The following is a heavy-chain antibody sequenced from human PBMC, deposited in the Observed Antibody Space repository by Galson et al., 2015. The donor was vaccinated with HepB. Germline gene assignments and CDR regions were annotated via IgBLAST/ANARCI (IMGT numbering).Heavy chain of an antibody. D-gene: IGHD4-11*01. CDR2: ISPSGGAT. V-gene: IGHV1-46*01. CDR1: GYTFTSYH. Sequence: SVKVSCKASGYTFTSYHMHWVRQAPGQGLEWMGIISPSGGATSYAQNFQGRVTMTRDTSMSTVYMELSSLRSEDAAVYYCARKDYNYFDYWGQGTLVTVSS. CDR3: ARKDYNYFDY. J-gene: IGHJ4*02.